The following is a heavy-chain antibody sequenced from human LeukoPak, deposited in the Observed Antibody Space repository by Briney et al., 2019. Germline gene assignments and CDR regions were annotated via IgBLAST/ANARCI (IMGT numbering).Heavy chain of an antibody. D-gene: IGHD6-13*01. V-gene: IGHV3-9*01. CDR3: AEFSSSLEGGAFDI. CDR1: GFTFDDYA. J-gene: IGHJ3*02. Sequence: GGSLRLSCAASGFTFDDYAMHWVRQAPGKGLEWVSGISWNSGSIGYADSVKGRFTISRDNAKNSLYLQMNSLRAEDTALYYCAEFSSSLEGGAFDIWGQGTMVTVSS. CDR2: ISWNSGSI.